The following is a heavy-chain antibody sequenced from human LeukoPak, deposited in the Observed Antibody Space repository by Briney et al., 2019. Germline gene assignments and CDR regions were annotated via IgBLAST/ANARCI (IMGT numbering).Heavy chain of an antibody. V-gene: IGHV4-59*01. CDR2: IYYSGST. J-gene: IGHJ4*02. CDR1: GGSISSYY. CDR3: ARDRNPRGY. D-gene: IGHD1-14*01. Sequence: SEALSLTCTVSGGSISSYYWSWIRQPPGKGLEWIGYIYYSGSTNYNPSLKSRVTVSVDTSKNQFSLKLSSVTAADTAVYYCARDRNPRGYWGQGTLVTVSS.